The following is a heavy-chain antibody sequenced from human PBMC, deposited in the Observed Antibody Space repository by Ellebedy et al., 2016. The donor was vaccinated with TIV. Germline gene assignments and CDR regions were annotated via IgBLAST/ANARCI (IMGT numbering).Heavy chain of an antibody. CDR1: GYTLTELS. CDR2: FDPEDGET. J-gene: IGHJ3*02. CDR3: ARDLGSSGWYPDAFDI. V-gene: IGHV1-24*01. Sequence: ASVKVSXXVSGYTLTELSMHWVRQAPGKGLEWMGGFDPEDGETIYAQKFQGRVTITRDTSASTAYMELSSLRSEDTAVYYCARDLGSSGWYPDAFDIWGQGTMVTVSS. D-gene: IGHD6-19*01.